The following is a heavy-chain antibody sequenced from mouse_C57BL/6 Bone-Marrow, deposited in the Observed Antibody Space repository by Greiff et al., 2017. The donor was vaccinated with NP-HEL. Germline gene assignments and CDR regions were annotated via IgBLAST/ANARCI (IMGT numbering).Heavy chain of an antibody. CDR1: GYSITSGYY. CDR2: ITYDGST. CDR3: AGVGGYYDDY. J-gene: IGHJ2*01. D-gene: IGHD2-4*01. V-gene: IGHV3-6*01. Sequence: VQLKESGPGLVKPSPSLSLSCSVSGYSITSGYYCNWIRQLPGNKLEWMGYITYDGSTTYNPSLKNRSSSSRDTSKNQFFLKMNSVTTEDAATYYCAGVGGYYDDYWGQGTTLTVSS.